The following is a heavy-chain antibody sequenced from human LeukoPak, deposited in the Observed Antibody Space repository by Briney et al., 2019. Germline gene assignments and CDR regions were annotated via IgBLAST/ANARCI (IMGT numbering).Heavy chain of an antibody. CDR1: GFAFRNNA. J-gene: IGHJ3*02. D-gene: IGHD3-22*01. V-gene: IGHV3-53*01. CDR3: AREYYDNSGGEDAFDI. Sequence: GGPLRLSCVASGFAFRNNAMNWVRQAPGKGLEWVSVIYSGGSTFYADSVEGRFTISRDNSNNTLYLQMNSLRAEDTAMYYCAREYYDNSGGEDAFDIWGPGTMVTVSS. CDR2: IYSGGST.